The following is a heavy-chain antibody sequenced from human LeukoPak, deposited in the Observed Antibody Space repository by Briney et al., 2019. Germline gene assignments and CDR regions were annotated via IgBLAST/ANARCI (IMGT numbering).Heavy chain of an antibody. CDR3: ARVRGIVATIGYFDY. CDR2: ISYDGSTK. Sequence: GRSLRLSCAASGFTFSNYAMHWVRQASGKGLEWVAVISYDGSTKYYADSVKGRFTISRDNSKNTLYLQMNSLRAEDTAVYYCARVRGIVATIGYFDYWGQGTLVTVSS. D-gene: IGHD5-12*01. V-gene: IGHV3-30*04. J-gene: IGHJ4*02. CDR1: GFTFSNYA.